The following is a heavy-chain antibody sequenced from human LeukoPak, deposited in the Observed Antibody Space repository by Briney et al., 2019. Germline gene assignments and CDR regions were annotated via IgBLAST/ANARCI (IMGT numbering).Heavy chain of an antibody. CDR3: ARDLGHDGAHYCFDY. J-gene: IGHJ4*02. V-gene: IGHV1-46*01. Sequence: ASVKVSCKASGYTFTSYYMHWVRQAPGQGLEWMGIINPSGGSTNYAQKFQGRVTLTRDMSTSTVYMELSSLRSEDTAVFYCARDLGHDGAHYCFDYWGQGTLVTVSS. CDR2: INPSGGST. D-gene: IGHD1-1*01. CDR1: GYTFTSYY.